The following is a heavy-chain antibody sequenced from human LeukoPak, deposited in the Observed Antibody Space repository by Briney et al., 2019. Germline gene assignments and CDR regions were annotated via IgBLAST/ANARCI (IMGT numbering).Heavy chain of an antibody. V-gene: IGHV6-1*01. D-gene: IGHD1-14*01. CDR3: ARDTVAGNWFDP. CDR1: GDSVSSHTST. J-gene: IGHJ5*02. Sequence: SQTLSLTCAISGDSVSSHTSTWNWIRQSPSRGLEWLGRTYYRSKWFIDYTLSVKSRVAINPDTSKNQFSLQLNSVTPDDTAVYYCARDTVAGNWFDPWGQGTQVTVSS. CDR2: TYYRSKWFI.